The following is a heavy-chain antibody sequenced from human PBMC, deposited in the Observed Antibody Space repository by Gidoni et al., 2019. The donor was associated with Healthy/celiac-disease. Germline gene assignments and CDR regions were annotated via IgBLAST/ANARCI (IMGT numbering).Heavy chain of an antibody. CDR2: ISSSSSYI. D-gene: IGHD3-3*01. J-gene: IGHJ5*02. CDR3: AREVVGVVISVPENWFDP. Sequence: EVQLVESGGGLVKPGGSLRLSCAASGFTFSSYSMNWVRQAPGKGLEWVSSISSSSSYIYYADSVKGRFTISRDNAKNSLYLQMNSLRAEDTAVYYCAREVVGVVISVPENWFDPWGQGTLVTVSS. CDR1: GFTFSSYS. V-gene: IGHV3-21*01.